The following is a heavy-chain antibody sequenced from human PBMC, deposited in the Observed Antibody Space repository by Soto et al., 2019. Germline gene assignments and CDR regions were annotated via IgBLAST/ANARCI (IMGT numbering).Heavy chain of an antibody. CDR3: ARDILNVGPRANDAFDV. Sequence: QVQLVQSGAEVKKPGASVKISCQASVFTFSDTLINWVRQGPGQRLEWMGWINPANGNTRYSESFQGRVSISRLSSASTVYVALSDLTSEDTAVYYFARDILNVGPRANDAFDVWGQGTLITVSS. D-gene: IGHD1-1*01. J-gene: IGHJ3*01. V-gene: IGHV1-3*01. CDR2: INPANGNT. CDR1: VFTFSDTL.